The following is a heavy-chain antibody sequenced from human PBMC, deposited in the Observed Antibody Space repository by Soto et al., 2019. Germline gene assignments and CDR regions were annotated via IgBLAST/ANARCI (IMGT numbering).Heavy chain of an antibody. CDR3: SRGILV. V-gene: IGHV4-31*03. Sequence: QVQLQESGPGLVKPSQTLSLTCTVSGGSINSGGYCWSWIRQHPGKGLDWIGCISYGGSTSYNPSLRSRVTIAVDTSKNQFSLKLTSVTAADTAVYYCSRGILVWGQGALITVSS. CDR2: ISYGGST. CDR1: GGSINSGGYC. J-gene: IGHJ4*02. D-gene: IGHD5-18*01.